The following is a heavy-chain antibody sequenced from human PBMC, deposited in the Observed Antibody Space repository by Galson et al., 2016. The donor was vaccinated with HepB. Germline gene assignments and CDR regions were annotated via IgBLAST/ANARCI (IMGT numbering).Heavy chain of an antibody. CDR3: ARSSGWHGGY. Sequence: SVKVSCKASGYTFTSSDINWVRQATGQGLEWMGWMNPHSGNTVYAQKFRGRVTMTSNIAISTVYMELSSLRSEDTAVYYSARSSGWHGGYWGQGTLVTVSS. D-gene: IGHD6-19*01. CDR1: GYTFTSSD. J-gene: IGHJ4*02. CDR2: MNPHSGNT. V-gene: IGHV1-8*01.